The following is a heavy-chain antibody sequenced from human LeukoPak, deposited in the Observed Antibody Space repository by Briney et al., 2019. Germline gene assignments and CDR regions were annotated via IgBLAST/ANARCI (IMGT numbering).Heavy chain of an antibody. J-gene: IGHJ3*01. Sequence: GGSLRLSCAASGFSINYDWMSWVRQAPGKGLEWVGRIKSKTDGGTTEYAAPVKGRFTISRDDSRNTLYLQMSSLKSGDTAVYYCVRDQYCASSSCPGAFDLWGQGTVVTVSS. CDR2: IKSKTDGGTT. V-gene: IGHV3-15*01. CDR1: GFSINYDW. CDR3: VRDQYCASSSCPGAFDL. D-gene: IGHD2-2*01.